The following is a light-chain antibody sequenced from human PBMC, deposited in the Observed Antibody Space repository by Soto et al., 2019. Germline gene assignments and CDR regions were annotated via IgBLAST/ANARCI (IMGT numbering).Light chain of an antibody. CDR2: AAS. Sequence: AIRMTQSPSSFSASTGDRVTITCRASQGISSYLAWYQQKPGKAPKLLIYAASTLQSGVPSRFSGSGSGTAFTLTISCLQSEDFATYYCQQYYSYPYTFGQGTKVDIK. V-gene: IGKV1-8*01. CDR3: QQYYSYPYT. CDR1: QGISSY. J-gene: IGKJ2*01.